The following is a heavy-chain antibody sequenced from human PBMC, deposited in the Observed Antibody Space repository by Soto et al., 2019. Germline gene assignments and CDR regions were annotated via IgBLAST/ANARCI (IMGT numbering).Heavy chain of an antibody. V-gene: IGHV4-59*01. CDR3: ARGRDYDILTAWGWGPSYYMDV. CDR1: GGSISSYY. J-gene: IGHJ6*03. D-gene: IGHD3-9*01. Sequence: SETLSLTCTVSGGSISSYYWSWIRQPPGKGLEWIGYIYYSGSTNYNPSLKSRVTISVDTSKNQFSLKLSSVTAADTAVYYCARGRDYDILTAWGWGPSYYMDVWGKGTTVTVSS. CDR2: IYYSGST.